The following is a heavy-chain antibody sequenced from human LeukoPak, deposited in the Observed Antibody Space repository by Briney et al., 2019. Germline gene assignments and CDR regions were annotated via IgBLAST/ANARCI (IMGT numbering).Heavy chain of an antibody. V-gene: IGHV4-59*08. D-gene: IGHD3-10*01. CDR2: THHSGNT. CDR1: GDSVSGYY. J-gene: IGHJ4*01. CDR3: ASGDYGAGSPVMRY. Sequence: SETLSLTCIVSGDSVSGYYRNWIRQPPGKGLEWIGYTHHSGNTPYNPSLKSRVTTSVDTSKNQFSLSLSSVTAADTAVYYCASGDYGAGSPVMRYWGHGTLVIVSS.